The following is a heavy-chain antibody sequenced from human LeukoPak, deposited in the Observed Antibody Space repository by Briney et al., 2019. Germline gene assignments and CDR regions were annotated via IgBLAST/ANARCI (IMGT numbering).Heavy chain of an antibody. V-gene: IGHV4-59*12. CDR3: ARESIYDILTGPDAFDI. Sequence: SETLSLTCTVSGGSISSYYWSWIRQPPGKGLEWIGYIYYSGSTNYNPSLKSRVTISVDTSKNQFSLKLSSVTAADTAVYYCARESIYDILTGPDAFDIWGQGTMVTVSS. CDR2: IYYSGST. J-gene: IGHJ3*02. D-gene: IGHD3-9*01. CDR1: GGSISSYY.